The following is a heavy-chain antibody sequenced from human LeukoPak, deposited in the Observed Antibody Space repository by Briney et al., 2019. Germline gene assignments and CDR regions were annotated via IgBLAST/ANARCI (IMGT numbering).Heavy chain of an antibody. D-gene: IGHD3-16*01. CDR3: ARDNDSRDPPHFDY. J-gene: IGHJ4*02. Sequence: RASVKVSCKASGYTFTSYGINWVRQAPGQGLEWMGWISAYNSNTHYAQKLQGRVTMTTDTSTSTAYMEVRSLRSDDTAVYYCARDNDSRDPPHFDYWGQGTLVTVSS. CDR2: ISAYNSNT. CDR1: GYTFTSYG. V-gene: IGHV1-18*01.